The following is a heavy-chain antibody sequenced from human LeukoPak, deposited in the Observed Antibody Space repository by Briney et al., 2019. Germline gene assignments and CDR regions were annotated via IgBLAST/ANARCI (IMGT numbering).Heavy chain of an antibody. Sequence: GGSLRLSCAASGFTFSSYAMSWVRPAPGKGLEWVSLISASGGSTYYADSMQGRFTVSRDNSKNTLYLQIDSLRAEDTAVYYCAKDLPLGYWPRTPLVLNYFDPWGQGTLVTVSS. J-gene: IGHJ5*02. V-gene: IGHV3-23*01. CDR3: AKDLPLGYWPRTPLVLNYFDP. CDR1: GFTFSSYA. CDR2: ISASGGST. D-gene: IGHD2-15*01.